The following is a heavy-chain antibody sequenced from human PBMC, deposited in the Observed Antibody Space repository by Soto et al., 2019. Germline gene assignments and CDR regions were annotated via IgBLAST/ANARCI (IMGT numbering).Heavy chain of an antibody. D-gene: IGHD5-12*01. CDR1: GASITSGGYY. Sequence: QVQLQESGPGLVKPSQTLYLTCTVSGASITSGGYYWSWIRQHPGKGLEWIGYIYYSVTTYYNPSLKSRVIISVDTSKNQFSLNLSSVTAADTAVYYCARAENERAGIYRPPDYWGQGTLVTVSS. CDR2: IYYSVTT. CDR3: ARAENERAGIYRPPDY. J-gene: IGHJ4*02. V-gene: IGHV4-31*03.